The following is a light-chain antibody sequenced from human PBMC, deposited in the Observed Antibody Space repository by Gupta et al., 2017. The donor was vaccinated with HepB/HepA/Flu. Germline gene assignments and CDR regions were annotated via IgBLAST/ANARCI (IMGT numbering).Light chain of an antibody. CDR2: HAS. V-gene: IGKV3-15*01. J-gene: IGKJ1*01. CDR3: QHYTAWPPWT. Sequence: VMSPFLATLPVSPGRRATLPCRASQNIGSKLAWYQLRPGHPSSLLTFHASLRAAGTPSRFSGTGSGTEFTITISSPQSEDSAVYYCQHYTAWPPWTFGQGTKVEIK. CDR1: QNIGSK.